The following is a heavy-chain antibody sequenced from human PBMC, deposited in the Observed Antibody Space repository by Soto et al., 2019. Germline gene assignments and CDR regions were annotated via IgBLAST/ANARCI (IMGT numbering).Heavy chain of an antibody. D-gene: IGHD3-22*01. V-gene: IGHV3-11*06. J-gene: IGHJ1*01. CDR3: ARDLFDYYDSSGYNGNFQH. CDR1: VFTFSDYY. Sequence: GGSLLVSCASSVFTFSDYYMSWIRQAPGKGLDWVSYISSSTGYTEYADSVKGRFTISRDNAKNSLYLQMNSLRAEDTAVYYCARDLFDYYDSSGYNGNFQHWGQGTMVTVSS. CDR2: ISSSTGYT.